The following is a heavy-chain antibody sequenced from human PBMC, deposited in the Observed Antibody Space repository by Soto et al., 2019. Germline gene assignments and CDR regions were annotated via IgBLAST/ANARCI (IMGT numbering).Heavy chain of an antibody. V-gene: IGHV1-46*01. CDR1: GYSFTSHY. J-gene: IGHJ6*02. CDR3: ARDLVGYSSSKRLGYYYYYGMDV. Sequence: ASVKVSCKAIGYSFTSHYMHWVRQAPGQGLEWMGTIYPGGVNIGYAQKFKGRVTMTKDTSTSTVYMELNSLTSEDTAVYYCARDLVGYSSSKRLGYYYYYGMDVWGQGTTVTVSS. D-gene: IGHD6-6*01. CDR2: IYPGGVNI.